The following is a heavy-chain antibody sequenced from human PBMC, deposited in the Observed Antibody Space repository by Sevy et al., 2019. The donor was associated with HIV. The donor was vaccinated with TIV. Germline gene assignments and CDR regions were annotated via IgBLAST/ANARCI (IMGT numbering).Heavy chain of an antibody. Sequence: SETLSLTCTVSGDSISRSGYYWTWLRQHPGRGLEWLGYIFSGGSTHYNPSLRSRLTISVDTSTNEFFLTLTSVIAADAAVYYCARERTKLERRGHLDSWGPGMLVTVSS. D-gene: IGHD1-1*01. J-gene: IGHJ4*02. CDR2: IFSGGST. CDR1: GDSISRSGYY. CDR3: ARERTKLERRGHLDS. V-gene: IGHV4-31*03.